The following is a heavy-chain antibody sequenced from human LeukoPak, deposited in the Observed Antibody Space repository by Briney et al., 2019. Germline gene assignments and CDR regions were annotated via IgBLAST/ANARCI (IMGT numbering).Heavy chain of an antibody. J-gene: IGHJ3*02. V-gene: IGHV3-30-3*01. CDR1: GFTFSNYF. CDR3: ARERQDTVIHSGAFDI. CDR2: IASDGSHT. D-gene: IGHD2-21*02. Sequence: GRSLRLSCAASGFTFSNYFMHWVRQAPGKGLEWVADIASDGSHTFYVESVKGRFTISSDNSKNTLYLQMNSLGPEDTAVYFCARERQDTVIHSGAFDIWGQGTMVTVSS.